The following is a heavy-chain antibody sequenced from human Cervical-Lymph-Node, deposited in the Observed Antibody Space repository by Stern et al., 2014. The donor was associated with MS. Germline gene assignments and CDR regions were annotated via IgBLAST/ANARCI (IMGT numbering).Heavy chain of an antibody. CDR1: GDSFNSDW. CDR3: ARREQWLAYGMDV. Sequence: EVQLVESGGEVKKPGESLRISCKGSGDSFNSDWLNWGRPMPGKGLEWVGSIDPSDSYTKYSPSSQGHVTISADKSISTAYLQWSSLEASDTAMYYCARREQWLAYGMDVWGQGTTVTVSS. CDR2: IDPSDSYT. D-gene: IGHD6-19*01. V-gene: IGHV5-10-1*01. J-gene: IGHJ6*02.